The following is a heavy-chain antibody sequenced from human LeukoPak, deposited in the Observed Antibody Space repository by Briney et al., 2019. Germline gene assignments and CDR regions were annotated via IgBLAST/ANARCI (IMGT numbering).Heavy chain of an antibody. D-gene: IGHD4-23*01. Sequence: PGGSLRLSCVASGFTFSNYAMSWVRQAPGKGLYWVANIKQDGSEKYYVDSVKGRFTISRDNAKNSLYLQMNSLRAEDTAVYYCASGLAVDDAFDIWGQGTMVTVSS. CDR1: GFTFSNYA. CDR2: IKQDGSEK. V-gene: IGHV3-7*01. CDR3: ASGLAVDDAFDI. J-gene: IGHJ3*02.